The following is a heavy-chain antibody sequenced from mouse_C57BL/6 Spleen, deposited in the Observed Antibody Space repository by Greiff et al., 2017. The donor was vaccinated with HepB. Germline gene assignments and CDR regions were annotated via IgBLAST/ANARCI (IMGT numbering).Heavy chain of an antibody. CDR3: ARGYYGSSSDWYFDV. J-gene: IGHJ1*03. D-gene: IGHD1-1*01. Sequence: VQGVESGPELVKPGASVKISCKASGYAFSSSWMNWVKQRPGKGLEWIGRIYPGDGDTNYNGKFKGKATLTADKSSSTAYMQLSSLTSEDSAVYFCARGYYGSSSDWYFDVWGTGTTVTVSS. CDR1: GYAFSSSW. V-gene: IGHV1-82*01. CDR2: IYPGDGDT.